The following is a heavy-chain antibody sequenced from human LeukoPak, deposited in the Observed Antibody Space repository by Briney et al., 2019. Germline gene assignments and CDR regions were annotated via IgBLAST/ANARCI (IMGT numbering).Heavy chain of an antibody. CDR1: GGSISSGSYY. D-gene: IGHD6-13*01. Sequence: SQTLSLTCTVPGGSISSGSYYWSWIRQPAGKGLEWIGRIYTSGSTNYNPSLKSRVTISVDTSKKQFSLKLSSVTAADTAVYYCARTPLGDSSSWPYYFHYWGQGTLVTVSS. CDR2: IYTSGST. V-gene: IGHV4-61*02. CDR3: ARTPLGDSSSWPYYFHY. J-gene: IGHJ4*02.